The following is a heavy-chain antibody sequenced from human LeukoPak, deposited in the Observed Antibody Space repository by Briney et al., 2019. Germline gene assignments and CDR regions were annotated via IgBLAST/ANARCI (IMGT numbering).Heavy chain of an antibody. V-gene: IGHV1-69*13. J-gene: IGHJ4*02. Sequence: SVKVSCKASGGTFSSYAISWVRQAPGQGLEWMGGIIPIFGTANYAQKFQGRVTITADESTSTAYMELSSLRSGDTAVYYCARGNPPYQLLSRFDYWGQGTLVTVSS. CDR1: GGTFSSYA. CDR3: ARGNPPYQLLSRFDY. D-gene: IGHD2-2*01. CDR2: IIPIFGTA.